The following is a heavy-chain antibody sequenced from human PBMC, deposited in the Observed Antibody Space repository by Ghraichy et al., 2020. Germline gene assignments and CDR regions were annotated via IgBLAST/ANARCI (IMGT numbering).Heavy chain of an antibody. D-gene: IGHD2-2*01. CDR2: IKHDGSEI. J-gene: IGHJ4*02. V-gene: IGHV3-7*01. CDR3: ARVQCSTTSCYFDL. CDR1: DFVFSSYW. Sequence: GKSLNISCAASDFVFSSYWMSWVRQATGKGLEWVANIKHDGSEIHSVDSVKGRFTISRDNAKNSLFLHMNSLRAEDTAVYFCARVQCSTTSCYFDLWGQGTLVTVSS.